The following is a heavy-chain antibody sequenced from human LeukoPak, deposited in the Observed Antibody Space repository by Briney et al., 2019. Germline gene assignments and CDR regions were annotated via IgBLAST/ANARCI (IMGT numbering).Heavy chain of an antibody. CDR1: GGSISSYD. CDR2: IYYSGST. V-gene: IGHV4-59*08. CDR3: ERQRQYDADAFDL. Sequence: PAETLSLTCTVSGGSISSYDWSWVRQPPGERREWVGYIYYSGSTKYNPSLKSRVTISVDTSKHQFSLKLSSVTAADTALYYCERQRQYDADAFDLWGQGTMVTVTS. D-gene: IGHD3-16*01. J-gene: IGHJ3*01.